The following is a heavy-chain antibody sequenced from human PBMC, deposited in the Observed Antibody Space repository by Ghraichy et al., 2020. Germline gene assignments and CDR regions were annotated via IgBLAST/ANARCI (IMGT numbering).Heavy chain of an antibody. CDR2: ISYDGSNK. V-gene: IGHV3-30*18. CDR3: AKAYTYYWAFDAFDI. Sequence: GGSLRLSCAASGFTFNTYYMTWVRQAPGKGLEWVAVISYDGSNKYYADSVKGRFTISRDNSKNTLYLQMNSLRAEDTAVYYCAKAYTYYWAFDAFDIWGQGTMVTVSS. D-gene: IGHD3-10*01. J-gene: IGHJ3*02. CDR1: GFTFNTYY.